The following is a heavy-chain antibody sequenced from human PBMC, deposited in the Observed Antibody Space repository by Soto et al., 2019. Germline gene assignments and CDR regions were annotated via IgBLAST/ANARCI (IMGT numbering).Heavy chain of an antibody. CDR3: ARESEDLTSNFDY. CDR2: ISSTTNYI. CDR1: VFTFTSYS. J-gene: IGHJ4*02. Sequence: PWWPLRLSCSASVFTFTSYSMNWFRQAPGKGLEWVSSISSTTNYIYYGDSMKGRFTISRDNAKNSLYLEMNSLRAEDTAVYYCARESEDLTSNFDYWGQGTLVTVSS. V-gene: IGHV3-21*06.